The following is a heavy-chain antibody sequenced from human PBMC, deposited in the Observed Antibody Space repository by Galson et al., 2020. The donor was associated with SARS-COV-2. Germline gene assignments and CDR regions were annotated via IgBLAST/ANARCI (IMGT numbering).Heavy chain of an antibody. CDR3: ARDLEVWELLSPFDY. D-gene: IGHD2-15*01. CDR1: GFSFSRYA. J-gene: IGHJ4*02. V-gene: IGHV3-30*07. CDR2: MSHDGTNA. Sequence: GEPLKISCAASGFSFSRYAMHWVRQAPGKGLAWVAVMSHDGTNAYYADSVKGRFTISRDTSKNTLYLQLNSLRAEDTAVYYCARDLEVWELLSPFDYWGQGTLLTVSS.